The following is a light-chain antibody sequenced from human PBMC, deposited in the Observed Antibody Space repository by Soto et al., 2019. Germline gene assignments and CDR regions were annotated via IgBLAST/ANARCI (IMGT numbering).Light chain of an antibody. Sequence: DIQMTQSPSTLSAFVGDRVTITCRASQSVSSSLAWYQQKPGKAPKLLIYDASTLESGVPSRFSGSGYGTKFHLPIHRPQPGDFGTYYCQQYESFSPYTFGQGTRLEI. V-gene: IGKV1-5*01. CDR1: QSVSSS. J-gene: IGKJ2*01. CDR2: DAS. CDR3: QQYESFSPYT.